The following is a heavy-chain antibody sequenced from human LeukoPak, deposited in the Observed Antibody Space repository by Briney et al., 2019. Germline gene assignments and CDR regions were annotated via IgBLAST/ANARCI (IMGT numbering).Heavy chain of an antibody. J-gene: IGHJ4*02. CDR1: GYTFTGYY. CDR2: INPNSGGT. D-gene: IGHD5-18*01. Sequence: ASVKVSCKASGYTFTGYYMHWVRQAPGQGLEWMGWINPNSGGTNYAQKFQGRVTMTRDTSISTAYMELSRLRSDDTAVYYCARVVVDTAMADDYWGRGTLVTVSS. CDR3: ARVVVDTAMADDY. V-gene: IGHV1-2*02.